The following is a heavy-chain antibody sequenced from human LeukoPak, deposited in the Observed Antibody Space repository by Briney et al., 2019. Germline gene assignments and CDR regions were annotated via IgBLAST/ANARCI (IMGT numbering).Heavy chain of an antibody. J-gene: IGHJ5*02. CDR3: ARGSGGWIFKWFDP. V-gene: IGHV4-31*03. Sequence: SQTLSLTCTVSGGSISSGGYYWSWIRQHPGKGLEWIGYIYYSGSTYYNPSLKSRVTISVDTSKNQLSLKLSSVTAADTAVYYCARGSGGWIFKWFDPWGQGTLVTVSS. CDR2: IYYSGST. CDR1: GGSISSGGYY. D-gene: IGHD2-2*03.